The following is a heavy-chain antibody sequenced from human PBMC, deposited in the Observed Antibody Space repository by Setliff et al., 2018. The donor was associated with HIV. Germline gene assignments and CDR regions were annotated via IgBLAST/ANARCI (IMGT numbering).Heavy chain of an antibody. V-gene: IGHV1-8*02. Sequence: ASVKVSCKASGYTFTSYDINWVRQATGQGLEWMGWMNPNSGNTGYAQKFQGRVTMTRNTSISTAYMELSSLRSDDTAVYYCARDWTYCGSPSCSSWVDPWGQGTLVTVSS. J-gene: IGHJ5*02. CDR2: MNPNSGNT. D-gene: IGHD2-2*01. CDR3: ARDWTYCGSPSCSSWVDP. CDR1: GYTFTSYD.